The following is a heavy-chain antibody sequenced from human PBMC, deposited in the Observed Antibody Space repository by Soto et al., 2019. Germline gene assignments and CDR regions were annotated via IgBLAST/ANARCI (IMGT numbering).Heavy chain of an antibody. CDR2: IWYDGSNK. V-gene: IGHV3-33*01. CDR3: ARDSIVVVPAGFYYYGMDV. CDR1: GFTFSSYG. J-gene: IGHJ6*02. D-gene: IGHD2-2*01. Sequence: ESGGGVVQPGRSLRLSCAASGFTFSSYGMHWVRQAPGKGLEWVAVIWYDGSNKYYADSVKGRFTISRDNSKNTLYPQMNSLRAEDTAVYYCARDSIVVVPAGFYYYGMDVWGQGTTVTVSS.